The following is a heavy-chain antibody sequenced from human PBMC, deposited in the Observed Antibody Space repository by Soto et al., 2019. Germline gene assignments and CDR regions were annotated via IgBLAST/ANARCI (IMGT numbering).Heavy chain of an antibody. J-gene: IGHJ4*02. V-gene: IGHV1-2*02. CDR3: ARDVAGDDYFDY. D-gene: IGHD6-19*01. Sequence: ASVKVSCKASGCIFTAYYMHWVRQAPGQGPEWMGWINPDSGGTSYAPKFQGRVTMTRDTSSSTVYMELRRLRSDDTALYYCARDVAGDDYFDYWGQGTLVTVSS. CDR2: INPDSGGT. CDR1: GCIFTAYY.